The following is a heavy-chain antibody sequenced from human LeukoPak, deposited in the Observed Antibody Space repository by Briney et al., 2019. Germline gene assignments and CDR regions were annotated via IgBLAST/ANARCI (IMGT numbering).Heavy chain of an antibody. Sequence: SETLSLTCTVSGGSISSYNWNCIRQPAGKGLEWIGRFYTSGSTDYNPSLKSRVTMSVDTSKNQFSLKLSSVTAADTAVYYCARLAAVNAFDIWGQGTMVTVSS. CDR3: ARLAAVNAFDI. D-gene: IGHD6-13*01. CDR1: GGSISSYN. J-gene: IGHJ3*02. CDR2: FYTSGST. V-gene: IGHV4-4*07.